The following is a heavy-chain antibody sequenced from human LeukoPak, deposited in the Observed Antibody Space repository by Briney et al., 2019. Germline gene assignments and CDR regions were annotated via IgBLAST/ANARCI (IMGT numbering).Heavy chain of an antibody. D-gene: IGHD3-22*01. CDR1: GNSISSGDNY. V-gene: IGHV4-61*08. Sequence: SETLSLTCTVSGNSISSGDNYWSWIRQPPGKGLEWIGYIYYSGSTNYNPSLKSRVTISVDTSKNQFSLKLSSVTAADTAVYYCARVAYYYDSSGFHGYFQHWGQGTLVTVSS. CDR2: IYYSGST. J-gene: IGHJ1*01. CDR3: ARVAYYYDSSGFHGYFQH.